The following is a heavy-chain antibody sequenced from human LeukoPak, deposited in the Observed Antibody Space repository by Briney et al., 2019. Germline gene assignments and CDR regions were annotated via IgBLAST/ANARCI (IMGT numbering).Heavy chain of an antibody. D-gene: IGHD4-11*01. CDR1: GGSINNYY. Sequence: PSETLSLTCTVSGGSINNYYWSWIRQPAGKGLEWIGRIYTSGSTNYNPSLKSRVTMSVDTSKNQFSLNLSSVTAADTAFYYCARETTGLARYFDYWGQGTLVTVSS. CDR2: IYTSGST. CDR3: ARETTGLARYFDY. J-gene: IGHJ4*02. V-gene: IGHV4-4*07.